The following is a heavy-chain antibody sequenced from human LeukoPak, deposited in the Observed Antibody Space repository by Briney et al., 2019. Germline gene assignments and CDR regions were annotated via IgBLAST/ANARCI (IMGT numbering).Heavy chain of an antibody. CDR2: IFHSGST. D-gene: IGHD3-22*01. CDR3: ARANYYDSSGYSRGAFDI. Sequence: SETLSLTCSVSGYSISSGFYWGWIRQPPGKGLEWIGTIFHSGSTYYNPSLKSRVTISVDTSKNQFSLKLSSVTAADTAVYYCARANYYDSSGYSRGAFDIWAQGTMVTVSS. CDR1: GYSISSGFY. J-gene: IGHJ3*02. V-gene: IGHV4-38-2*02.